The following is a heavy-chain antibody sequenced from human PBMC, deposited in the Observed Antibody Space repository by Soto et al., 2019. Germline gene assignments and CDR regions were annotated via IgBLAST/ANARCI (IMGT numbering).Heavy chain of an antibody. D-gene: IGHD6-13*01. CDR2: FDPEDGET. V-gene: IGHV1-24*01. Sequence: ASVKVSCKVSGYTLTELSMHWVRQAPGKGLEWMGGFDPEDGETIYAQKFQGRVTMTEDTSTDTAYMELSSLRSEDTAVYYCATETGYSSSWYHQLFDYWGQGTLVTVSS. CDR1: GYTLTELS. J-gene: IGHJ4*02. CDR3: ATETGYSSSWYHQLFDY.